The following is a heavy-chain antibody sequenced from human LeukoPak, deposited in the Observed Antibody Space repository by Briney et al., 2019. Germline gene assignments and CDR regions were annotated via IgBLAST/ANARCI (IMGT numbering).Heavy chain of an antibody. J-gene: IGHJ6*02. CDR1: GYTFTSYY. V-gene: IGHV1-46*01. Sequence: ASVTVPCKASGYTFTSYYMHWVRQAPGQGLEWMGIINPSGGSTSYAQKFQGRVTMTRDTSTSTVYMELSSLRSEDTAVYYCARMEYLPAYYDFWTPYGMDVWGQGTTVTVSS. D-gene: IGHD3-3*01. CDR2: INPSGGST. CDR3: ARMEYLPAYYDFWTPYGMDV.